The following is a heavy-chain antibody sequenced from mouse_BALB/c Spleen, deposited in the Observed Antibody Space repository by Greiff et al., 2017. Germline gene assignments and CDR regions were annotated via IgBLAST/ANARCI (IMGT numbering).Heavy chain of an antibody. Sequence: QVQLKESGAELVRPGASVTLSCKASGYTFTDYEMHWVKQTPVHGLEWIGAIDPETGGTAYNQKFKGKATLTADKSSSTAYMELRSLTSEDSAVYYCTRERKTVVAEDAMDYWGQGTSVTVSS. V-gene: IGHV1-15*01. CDR2: IDPETGGT. CDR1: GYTFTDYE. D-gene: IGHD1-1*01. CDR3: TRERKTVVAEDAMDY. J-gene: IGHJ4*01.